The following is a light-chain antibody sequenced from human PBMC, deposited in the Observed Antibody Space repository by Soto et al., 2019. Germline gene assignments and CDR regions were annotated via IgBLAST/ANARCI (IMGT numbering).Light chain of an antibody. CDR2: LEGRGSY. V-gene: IGLV4-60*02. CDR3: ETWDSHTWV. Sequence: QSVLTQSSSASASLGSSVKLTCTLSSGHSSYIIAWHQQQPGKAPRYLMNLEGRGSYNKGSGVPDRFSGSSSGADRYLTISNLQFEDEADYYCETWDSHTWVSGGGTKLTVL. J-gene: IGLJ3*02. CDR1: SGHSSYI.